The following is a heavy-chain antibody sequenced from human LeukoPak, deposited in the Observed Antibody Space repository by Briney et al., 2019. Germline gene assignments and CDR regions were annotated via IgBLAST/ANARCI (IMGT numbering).Heavy chain of an antibody. CDR2: IYYSGST. D-gene: IGHD6-6*01. Sequence: SETLSLTCTVSGGSVSSGSYYWSWIRQPPGKGLEWIGYIYYSGSTNYNPSLKSRVTISVDTSKNQFSLKLSSVTAADTAVYYCARLAWGFSSSQYFDYWGQGTLVTVSS. V-gene: IGHV4-61*01. CDR1: GGSVSSGSYY. J-gene: IGHJ4*02. CDR3: ARLAWGFSSSQYFDY.